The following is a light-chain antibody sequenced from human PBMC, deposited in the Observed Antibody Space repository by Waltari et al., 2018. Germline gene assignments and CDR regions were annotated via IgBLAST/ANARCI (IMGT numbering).Light chain of an antibody. CDR1: SGSLSPTSY. Sequence: QTVVTQEPSLSVSPGGTVTLTCTLSSGSLSPTSYATCYQQTPGQAPRTHIDKGNSRASGVPDRFSGSILGNKAALTITGAQADDECDYYCSLYMGSGIWVFGGGTKLTVL. J-gene: IGLJ3*02. CDR2: KGN. CDR3: SLYMGSGIWV. V-gene: IGLV8-61*01.